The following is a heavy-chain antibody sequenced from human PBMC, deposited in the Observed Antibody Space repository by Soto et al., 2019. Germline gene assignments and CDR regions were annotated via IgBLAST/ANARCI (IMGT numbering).Heavy chain of an antibody. V-gene: IGHV3-7*04. D-gene: IGHD1-26*01. Sequence: GGSLRLSCAASGFTFSSYGMSWVRQAPGKGLEWVANIKQDGSEKYYVDSVKGRFTISRDNAKNSLYLQMNSLRAEDTAVYYCARVVGAPNWFDPWGQGTLVTVSS. CDR1: GFTFSSYG. CDR2: IKQDGSEK. J-gene: IGHJ5*02. CDR3: ARVVGAPNWFDP.